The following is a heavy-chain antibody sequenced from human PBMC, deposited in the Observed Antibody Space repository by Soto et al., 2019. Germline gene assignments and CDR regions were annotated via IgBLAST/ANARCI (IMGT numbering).Heavy chain of an antibody. Sequence: SETLSLTCTVSGGSIRSGVYYWSWIRQQPGKGLEWIGYIYYSGSTYYNPSLKSRVTISVDTSKSQFSLKLSSVTAADTAVYYCASYTSGSGGNWFDPWGQGTLVTVSS. CDR1: GGSIRSGVYY. D-gene: IGHD3-10*01. J-gene: IGHJ5*02. CDR2: IYYSGST. CDR3: ASYTSGSGGNWFDP. V-gene: IGHV4-31*03.